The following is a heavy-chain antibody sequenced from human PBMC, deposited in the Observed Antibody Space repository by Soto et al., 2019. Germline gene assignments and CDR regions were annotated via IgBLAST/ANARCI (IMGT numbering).Heavy chain of an antibody. Sequence: ASVKVSCKASGYTFTSYGISWVRQAPGQGLEWMGWVSAYNGNTNYAQKLQGRVTMTTDTSTSTAYMELRSLRSDDTAVYYCARDSQEGSYSSSWYRVDWFDPWGQGTLVTVSS. D-gene: IGHD6-13*01. J-gene: IGHJ5*02. V-gene: IGHV1-18*01. CDR3: ARDSQEGSYSSSWYRVDWFDP. CDR1: GYTFTSYG. CDR2: VSAYNGNT.